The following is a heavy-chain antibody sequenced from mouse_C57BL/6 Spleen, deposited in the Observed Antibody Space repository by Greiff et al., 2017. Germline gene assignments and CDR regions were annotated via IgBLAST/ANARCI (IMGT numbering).Heavy chain of an antibody. V-gene: IGHV1-53*01. CDR3: ARDSIHRCFDV. CDR1: GYTFTSYW. Sequence: QVQLLQPGTELVKPGASVKLSCKASGYTFTSYWMHWVKQRPGQGLEWIGNINTSNGGTNYNEKFKSKATLTIDKSTSTAYMQLSSLTSEDTAVYYCARDSIHRCFDVWGTGTTVTVSS. CDR2: INTSNGGT. D-gene: IGHD2-10*02. J-gene: IGHJ1*03.